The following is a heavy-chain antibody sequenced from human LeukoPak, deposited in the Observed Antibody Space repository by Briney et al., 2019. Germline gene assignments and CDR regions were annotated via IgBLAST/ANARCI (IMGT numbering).Heavy chain of an antibody. CDR2: ISSSGSTI. CDR1: GFTFSSYE. CDR3: ARDQRGYYYYYYGMDV. J-gene: IGHJ6*02. V-gene: IGHV3-48*03. D-gene: IGHD5-24*01. Sequence: PGGSLRLSCAASGFTFSSYEMNWVRQAPGKGLEWVSYISSSGSTIYYADSVKGRFTISRDNAKSSLYLQMNSLRAEDTAVYYCARDQRGYYYYYYGMDVWGQGTTVTVSS.